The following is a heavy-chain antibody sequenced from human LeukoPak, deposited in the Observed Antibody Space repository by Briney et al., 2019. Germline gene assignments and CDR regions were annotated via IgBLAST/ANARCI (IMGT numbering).Heavy chain of an antibody. D-gene: IGHD3-10*01. J-gene: IGHJ5*02. CDR3: ARGGYYGSGNDFRFDP. Sequence: SETLSLTCTVSGGSISSYYWSWIRQPPGKGLEWIGYIYYTGSTNYNPSLKSRVTISVETSKNQFSLKLKPVTAADTAVYYCARGGYYGSGNDFRFDPWGQGTLVTVSS. CDR1: GGSISSYY. V-gene: IGHV4-59*01. CDR2: IYYTGST.